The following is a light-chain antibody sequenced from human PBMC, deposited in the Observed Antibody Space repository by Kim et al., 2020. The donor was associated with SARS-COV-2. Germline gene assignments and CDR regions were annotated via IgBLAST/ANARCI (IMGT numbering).Light chain of an antibody. V-gene: IGLV2-14*03. Sequence: QSVLTQPASVSASPGQSITISCTGTSSDIGAYNYVSWYRQHPGRAPTLMIYEVSERPSGSASRFSGSKSGNTASLTISGLQAEDQADYYCNTDAGSNTLDFGSGTMVTV. CDR3: NTDAGSNTLD. CDR1: SSDIGAYNY. CDR2: EVS. J-gene: IGLJ1*01.